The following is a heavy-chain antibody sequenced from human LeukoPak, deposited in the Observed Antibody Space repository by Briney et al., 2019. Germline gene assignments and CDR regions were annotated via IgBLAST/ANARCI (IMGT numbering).Heavy chain of an antibody. CDR3: ARHIYGWWYFDL. Sequence: PSGTLSLTCAVSGGSGGSISSSNFWSWVRQPPGKGLEWIGEIYHGGSTNYNPSLKSRVTISVDKSKNQFSLKLNSVTAADTAVYYCARHIYGWWYFDLWGRGTLVPVSS. D-gene: IGHD6-19*01. V-gene: IGHV4-4*02. CDR2: IYHGGST. CDR1: GGSGGSISSSNF. J-gene: IGHJ2*01.